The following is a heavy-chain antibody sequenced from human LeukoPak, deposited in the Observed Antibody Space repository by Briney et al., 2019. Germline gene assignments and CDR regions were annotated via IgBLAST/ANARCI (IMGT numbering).Heavy chain of an antibody. CDR1: GGTFTSYA. CDR2: IIPISGTT. D-gene: IGHD1-26*01. CDR3: ARKLRLGGNWFDP. V-gene: IGHV1-69*13. J-gene: IGHJ5*02. Sequence: SVKVSCKTSGGTFTSYAITWVRQAPGQGLEWMGKIIPISGTTNYAQKFQGRVTFTADESTSTAYMELSSLRSEDTALYYCARKLRLGGNWFDPWGQGTLVTFSS.